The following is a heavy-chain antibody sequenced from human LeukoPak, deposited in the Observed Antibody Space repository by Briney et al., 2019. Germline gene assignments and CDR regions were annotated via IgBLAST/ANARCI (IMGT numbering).Heavy chain of an antibody. J-gene: IGHJ5*02. D-gene: IGHD3-10*01. CDR3: ARLVQNYGPYNWFDP. CDR1: GGSISSYY. Sequence: SETLSLTCTVSGGSISSYYWSWIRQPPGKGLEWIGYIYYGGSTNYNPSLKSRVTISVDTSKNQFSLKLSSVTAADTAVYYCARLVQNYGPYNWFDPWGQGTLVTVSS. CDR2: IYYGGST. V-gene: IGHV4-59*08.